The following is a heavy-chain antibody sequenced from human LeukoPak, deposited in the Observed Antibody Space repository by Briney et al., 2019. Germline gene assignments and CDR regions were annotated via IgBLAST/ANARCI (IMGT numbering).Heavy chain of an antibody. CDR3: AKGTYFDSGASAY. CDR2: LTGDGGRA. CDR1: RFTFSSFA. D-gene: IGHD3-22*01. V-gene: IGHV3-23*01. J-gene: IGHJ4*02. Sequence: PGGSLRLSCVASRFTFSSFAMSWVRQAPGKGLEWVSTLTGDGGRAYYADSVKGRFTISRDNSNNTLFLQMHSLRADDTAVYYCAKGTYFDSGASAYWGQGTLVVVSS.